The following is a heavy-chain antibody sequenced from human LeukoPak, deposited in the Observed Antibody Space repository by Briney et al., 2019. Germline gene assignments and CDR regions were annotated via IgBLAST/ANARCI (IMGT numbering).Heavy chain of an antibody. J-gene: IGHJ4*02. Sequence: GGSLRLSCAAPGFTFSSYGMHWVRQAPGKGLEWVAVIWYDGSNKYYADSVKGRFTISRDNSKNTLYLQMNSLRAEDTAVYYCARDMRQWLAIDYWGQGTLVTVSS. CDR2: IWYDGSNK. CDR3: ARDMRQWLAIDY. V-gene: IGHV3-33*01. CDR1: GFTFSSYG. D-gene: IGHD6-19*01.